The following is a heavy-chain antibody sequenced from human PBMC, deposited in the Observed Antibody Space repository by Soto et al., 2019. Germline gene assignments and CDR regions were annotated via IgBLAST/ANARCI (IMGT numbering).Heavy chain of an antibody. J-gene: IGHJ6*02. CDR2: INHSGST. Sequence: QVQLQQWGAGLLKPSETLSLTCAVYGGSFSGYYWSWIRQPPGKGLEWIGEINHSGSTNYNPSLRSRVTLSVDTSTNQFSLKLSSVTAADTAVYYCARVRHADWAGYYYGMDVWGQGTTVTVSS. CDR1: GGSFSGYY. D-gene: IGHD3-9*01. CDR3: ARVRHADWAGYYYGMDV. V-gene: IGHV4-34*01.